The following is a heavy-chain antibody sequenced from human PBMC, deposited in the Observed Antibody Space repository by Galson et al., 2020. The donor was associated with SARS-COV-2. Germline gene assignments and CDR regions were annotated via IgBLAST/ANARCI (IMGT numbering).Heavy chain of an antibody. CDR3: YGETSWFDP. V-gene: IGHV3-49*03. CDR1: GFTFGDYA. J-gene: IGHJ5*02. CDR2: IRSKAYGGTT. Sequence: GESLKISCTASGFTFGDYAMSWFRQAPGKGLEWVGFIRSKAYGGTTEYAASVKGRFTISRDDSKSIAYLQMNSLKTEDTAVYHCYGETSWFDPWGQGTLVTVSS. D-gene: IGHD2-21*01.